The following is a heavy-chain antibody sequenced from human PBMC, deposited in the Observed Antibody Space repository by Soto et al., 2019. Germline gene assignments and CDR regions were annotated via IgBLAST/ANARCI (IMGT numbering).Heavy chain of an antibody. CDR2: IIPVVPLT. D-gene: IGHD3-16*01. CDR3: GRPIGATGGNWFDP. V-gene: IGHV1-69*02. CDR1: GGTLSSYP. J-gene: IGHJ5*02. Sequence: QVQLVQSGAEVKKPGSSVKVSCKASGGTLSSYPISWVRQAPGQGLEWMGRIIPVVPLTNYALALQGRLTITADMSTTTAYMELSSLGPEDTAVYYCGRPIGATGGNWFDPWGQGTLVTVSS.